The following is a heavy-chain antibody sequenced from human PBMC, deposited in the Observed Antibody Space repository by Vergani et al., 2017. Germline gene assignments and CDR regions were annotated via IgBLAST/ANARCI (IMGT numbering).Heavy chain of an antibody. Sequence: QVRLMQSAAEVKKPGASVRVSCKASGYTFTGYFIHWVRQAPGQGLEWMGWINPNRGVTNYGQKFHGRVTMTSDTSTNTVHMELSRLKSDDTALYYCAKDRANSGAYPIDFWGPGTLVTVSS. J-gene: IGHJ4*02. CDR1: GYTFTGYF. V-gene: IGHV1-2*02. D-gene: IGHD1-26*01. CDR2: INPNRGVT. CDR3: AKDRANSGAYPIDF.